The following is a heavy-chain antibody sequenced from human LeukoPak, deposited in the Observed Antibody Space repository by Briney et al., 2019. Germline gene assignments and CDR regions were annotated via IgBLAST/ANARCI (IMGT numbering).Heavy chain of an antibody. CDR3: ARGYMVRGVKGAFDI. CDR2: ISGSDAGT. V-gene: IGHV3-23*01. J-gene: IGHJ3*02. Sequence: GGSLRLSCAASGFTFNKYAMSWVRQAPGKGLEWVSAISGSDAGTYYADSVKGRFTISRDNAKNSLYLQMNSLRAEDTALYYCARGYMVRGVKGAFDIWGQGTMVTVSS. CDR1: GFTFNKYA. D-gene: IGHD3-10*01.